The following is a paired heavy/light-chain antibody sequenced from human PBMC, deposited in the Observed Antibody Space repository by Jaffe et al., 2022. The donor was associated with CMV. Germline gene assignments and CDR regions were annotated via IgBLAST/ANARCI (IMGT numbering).Light chain of an antibody. V-gene: IGKV4-1*01. CDR3: QQYYAPPLT. CDR2: WGS. J-gene: IGKJ4*01. Sequence: DIVMTQSPDSLAVSLGERATVHCKSSQTLLYRPTFRNYLAWYQQKPGQPPKLLISWGSTRESGVPDRFTGSGSGTDFTLTISSLQAEDVAVYSCQQYYAPPLTFGGGTKVEIK. CDR1: QTLLYRPTFRNY.
Heavy chain of an antibody. V-gene: IGHV4-39*02. J-gene: IGHJ2*01. CDR3: ARLRGAESVAVAATDDWYFDL. D-gene: IGHD6-19*01. Sequence: QLQLQESGPRLVKPSETLSLICSVSGGAISESGYYWGWIRQPPGKGLEWIGNIYYSGPTYYNPSLQSRVTISLDTPKNHFSLKLNSVTAADTAFYYCARLRGAESVAVAATDDWYFDLWGHGTLVTVSS. CDR1: GGAISESGYY. CDR2: IYYSGPT.